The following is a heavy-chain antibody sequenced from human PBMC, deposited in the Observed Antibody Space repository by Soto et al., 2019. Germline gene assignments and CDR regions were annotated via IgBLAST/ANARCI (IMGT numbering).Heavy chain of an antibody. D-gene: IGHD5-18*01. CDR3: TTEVEYSYGSFDY. CDR1: GFTFSNAW. CDR2: IKSKTDGGTT. J-gene: IGHJ4*02. Sequence: GGSLRLSCAASGFTFSNAWMSWVRQAPGKGLEWVGRIKSKTDGGTTDYAAPVKGRFTISRDDSKNTLYLQMNSLKTEDTAVYYCTTEVEYSYGSFDYWGQGTLVTVSS. V-gene: IGHV3-15*01.